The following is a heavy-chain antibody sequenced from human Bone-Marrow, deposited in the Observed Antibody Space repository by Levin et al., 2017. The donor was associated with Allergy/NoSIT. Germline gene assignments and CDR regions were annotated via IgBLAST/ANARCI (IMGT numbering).Heavy chain of an antibody. CDR2: ISASGGSA. D-gene: IGHD3-22*01. Sequence: QAGGSLRLSCAASGFPFNNYGMSWVRQAPGKGLQWVSGISASGGSAYYADSVKGRFTISRDNFQDTVFLHMNSLRADDTAVYYCANQKQRNYYDSSGPLRRIGPFDIWGQGTTVTVSS. CDR3: ANQKQRNYYDSSGPLRRIGPFDI. J-gene: IGHJ3*02. V-gene: IGHV3-23*01. CDR1: GFPFNNYG.